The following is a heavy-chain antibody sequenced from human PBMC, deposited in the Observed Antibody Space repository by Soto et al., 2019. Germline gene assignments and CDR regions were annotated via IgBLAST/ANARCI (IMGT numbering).Heavy chain of an antibody. D-gene: IGHD5-18*01. CDR1: GFTFSSYA. V-gene: IGHV3-23*01. Sequence: EVQLLESGGGLVQPGGSLRLSCAASGFTFSSYAMSWVRQAPGKGLEWVSAISGSGGSTYYADSVKGRFTISRDNSKNTLYLQMNSLRAEDTAVYYCASPLHPGYSYGYGYYYGMDVWGQGTTVTVSS. J-gene: IGHJ6*02. CDR3: ASPLHPGYSYGYGYYYGMDV. CDR2: ISGSGGST.